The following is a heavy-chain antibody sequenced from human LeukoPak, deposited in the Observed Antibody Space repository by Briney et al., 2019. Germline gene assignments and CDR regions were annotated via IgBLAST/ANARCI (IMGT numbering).Heavy chain of an antibody. CDR2: ISSSSSTI. V-gene: IGHV3-48*01. J-gene: IGHJ3*02. CDR1: GITFTSYA. CDR3: ARDLADYDFWSGSNAFDI. D-gene: IGHD3-3*01. Sequence: GGSLRLSCAASGITFTSYAMNWVRQAPGKGLEWVSYISSSSSTIYYADSVKGRFTISRDNAKNSLYLQMNSLRAEDTAVYYCARDLADYDFWSGSNAFDIWGQGTMVTVSS.